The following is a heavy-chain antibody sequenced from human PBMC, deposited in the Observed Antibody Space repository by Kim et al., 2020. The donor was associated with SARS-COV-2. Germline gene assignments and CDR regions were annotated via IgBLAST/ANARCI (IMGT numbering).Heavy chain of an antibody. CDR1: GYTFTSYG. Sequence: ASVKVSCKASGYTFTSYGISWVRQAPGQGLEWMGWISAYNGNTNYAQKLQGRVTMTTDTSTSTAYMELRSLRSDDTAVYYCARRDGDYPRYYYGMDVWGQGTTVTVSS. V-gene: IGHV1-18*04. CDR3: ARRDGDYPRYYYGMDV. J-gene: IGHJ6*02. D-gene: IGHD4-17*01. CDR2: ISAYNGNT.